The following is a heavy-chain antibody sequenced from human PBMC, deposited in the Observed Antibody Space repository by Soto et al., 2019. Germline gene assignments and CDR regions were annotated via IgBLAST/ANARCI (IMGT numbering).Heavy chain of an antibody. Sequence: QVQLVESGGGLVPPGGSLRLSCAGSGFTFGDSYMSWIRQAPGKGLEWLSYISPGSRYPAYADSVKGRFTISRDNAKRSLYLQMMSLTAEDTAIHYCVRGGGGGLFDPWGQGTMVTVS. J-gene: IGHJ5*02. CDR3: VRGGGGGLFDP. CDR2: ISPGSRYP. D-gene: IGHD2-15*01. CDR1: GFTFGDSY. V-gene: IGHV3-11*06.